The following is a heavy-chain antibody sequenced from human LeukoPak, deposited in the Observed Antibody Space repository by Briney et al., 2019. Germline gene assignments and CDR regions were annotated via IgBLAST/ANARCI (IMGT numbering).Heavy chain of an antibody. CDR1: GFTFSSYW. V-gene: IGHV3-7*01. CDR3: ATDYSAYDPPDS. D-gene: IGHD5-12*01. Sequence: GGSLRLSCVASGFTFSSYWMSWVRQAPGKGLEWVANINRDGSEKYYVDSVKGRFTISRDNAKNSLFLQMNSLRAEDTAVYYCATDYSAYDPPDSWGQGTLVTVSS. CDR2: INRDGSEK. J-gene: IGHJ4*02.